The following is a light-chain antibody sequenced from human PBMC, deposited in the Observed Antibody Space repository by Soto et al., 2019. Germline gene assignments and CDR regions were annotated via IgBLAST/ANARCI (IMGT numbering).Light chain of an antibody. CDR2: DVT. J-gene: IGLJ1*01. Sequence: SVLTQPASVSGSPGQSITISCTGTSSDVGGYNYVSWYQQHPGKAPKLMIYDVTNRPSGVSNRFSGSKSGNTASLTISGLQAEDEADYYCSSYTSSTSFCFGTGTKVTVL. V-gene: IGLV2-14*01. CDR3: SSYTSSTSFC. CDR1: SSDVGGYNY.